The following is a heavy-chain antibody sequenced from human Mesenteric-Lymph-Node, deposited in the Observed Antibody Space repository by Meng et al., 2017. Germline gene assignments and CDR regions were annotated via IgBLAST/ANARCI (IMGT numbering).Heavy chain of an antibody. CDR3: ARGLSSRSYALDYYYGMDV. D-gene: IGHD1-26*01. CDR2: ISSSGSTI. CDR1: GFTFSSYE. V-gene: IGHV3-48*03. Sequence: GESLKISCAASGFTFSSYEMNWVRQALGKGLEWVSYISSSGSTIYYADSVKGRFTISRDNAKNSLYLQMNSLRAEDTAVYYCARGLSSRSYALDYYYGMDVWGQGTTVTVSS. J-gene: IGHJ6*02.